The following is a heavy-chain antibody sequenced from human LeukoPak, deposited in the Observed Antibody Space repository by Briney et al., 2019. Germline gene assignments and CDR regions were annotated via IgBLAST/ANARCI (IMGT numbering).Heavy chain of an antibody. CDR1: GFTLSSYA. CDR2: MYDSGGTTSYA. Sequence: GGSLRLSCEASGFTLSSYAMNWVRQAPGKGLEWVAGMYDSGGTTSYAWYAGSVKGRFTIPRDKFKNTLYLQMNSLRAEEPAVYYCAKNREQWLVRPANFDYWGQGILVSVSS. D-gene: IGHD6-19*01. J-gene: IGHJ4*02. CDR3: AKNREQWLVRPANFDY. V-gene: IGHV3-23*01.